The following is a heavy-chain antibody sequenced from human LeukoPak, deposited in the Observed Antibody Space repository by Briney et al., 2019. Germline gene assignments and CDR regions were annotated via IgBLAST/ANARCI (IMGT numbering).Heavy chain of an antibody. CDR3: ARGVTIFGVVISWEYYFDY. J-gene: IGHJ4*02. CDR2: ISSSSSYI. D-gene: IGHD3-3*01. Sequence: GGSLRLSCAASGFTFSSYSMNWVRQAPGKGLERVSSISSSSSYIYYADSVKGRFTISRDNAKNSLYLQMNSLRAEDTAVYYCARGVTIFGVVISWEYYFDYRGQGTLVTVSS. V-gene: IGHV3-21*01. CDR1: GFTFSSYS.